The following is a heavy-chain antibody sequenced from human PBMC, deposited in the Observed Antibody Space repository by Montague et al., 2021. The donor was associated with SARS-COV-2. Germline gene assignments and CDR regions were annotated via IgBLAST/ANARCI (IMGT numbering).Heavy chain of an antibody. CDR1: GGSISSYY. D-gene: IGHD5-18*01. J-gene: IGHJ6*02. V-gene: IGHV4-59*01. CDR3: AGISKYSYGICYYGMDV. CDR2: IYYSGST. Sequence: SETLSLTCTVSGGSISSYYWSWIRQPQGKGLEWIGYIYYSGSTNSNPSLKRRVTISVDKSKNQFSLKLSSVTAADTAVYYCAGISKYSYGICYYGMDVWGQGTTVTVSS.